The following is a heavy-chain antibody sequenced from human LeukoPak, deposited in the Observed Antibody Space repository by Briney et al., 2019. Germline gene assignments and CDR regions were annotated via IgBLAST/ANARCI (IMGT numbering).Heavy chain of an antibody. J-gene: IGHJ4*02. Sequence: PGGSLRLSCAASGFTFSSYAMHWVRQAPGKGLEWVAVISYDGSNKYYADSVKGRFTISRDNSKNTLYLQMNSLRAEDTAVYYCARDGNYYDSSGTNPDWWGQGTLVTVSS. CDR3: ARDGNYYDSSGTNPDW. D-gene: IGHD3-22*01. CDR2: ISYDGSNK. V-gene: IGHV3-30-3*01. CDR1: GFTFSSYA.